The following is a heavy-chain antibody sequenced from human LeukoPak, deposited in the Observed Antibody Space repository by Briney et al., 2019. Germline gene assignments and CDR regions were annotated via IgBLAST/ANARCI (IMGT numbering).Heavy chain of an antibody. Sequence: GGSLRLSCRASGFTFGDYAVTWVRQAPGKGLEWVGLVRSKAYGGTTEYAASVKGRFTISRDDSKSIGYLQMNSLKMEYTGVYYCSNWNYWGPQMNHWGQGTLVAVSS. D-gene: IGHD1-7*01. CDR1: GFTFGDYA. CDR2: VRSKAYGGTT. J-gene: IGHJ5*02. CDR3: SNWNYWGPQMNH. V-gene: IGHV3-49*04.